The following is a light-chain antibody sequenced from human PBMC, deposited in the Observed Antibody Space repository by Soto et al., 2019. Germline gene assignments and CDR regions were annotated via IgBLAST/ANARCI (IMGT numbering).Light chain of an antibody. Sequence: EIVMTQSPATLSVSPGERVTPSCRASQSVNSKVAWYQQKPGQAPRLLIYGASTRATGIPARFSDSGSGTEFTLTISSLQSEDFAVYYCQQYNYWPPITFGQGTRLEIK. CDR2: GAS. J-gene: IGKJ5*01. V-gene: IGKV3-15*01. CDR3: QQYNYWPPIT. CDR1: QSVNSK.